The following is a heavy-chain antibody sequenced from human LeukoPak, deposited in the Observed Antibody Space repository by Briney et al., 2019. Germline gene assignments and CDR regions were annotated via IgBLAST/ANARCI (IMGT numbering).Heavy chain of an antibody. Sequence: SETLSLTCAVYGGSFSGYYWSWIRQPPGKGLEWIGEINHSGSTNYNPSLKSRVTISVDTSKNQFSLKPSSVTAADTAVYYCARGRGIVVVQRIDYWGQGTLVTVSS. V-gene: IGHV4-34*01. CDR3: ARGRGIVVVQRIDY. CDR2: INHSGST. J-gene: IGHJ4*02. CDR1: GGSFSGYY. D-gene: IGHD2-2*01.